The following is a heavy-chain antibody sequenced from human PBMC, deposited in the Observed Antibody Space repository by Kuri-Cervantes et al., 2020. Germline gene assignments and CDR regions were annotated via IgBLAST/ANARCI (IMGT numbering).Heavy chain of an antibody. D-gene: IGHD3-22*01. V-gene: IGHV3-23*01. CDR3: AKYSLRGYFYYYGMDV. CDR2: SSGSGGST. J-gene: IGHJ6*02. Sequence: GGSLRLSCAPCRLAFSSYAMSWVRQAPGKGLEWFSASSGSGGSTYYADSVKGRFTISRDNSKNTLYLQMNSLRAEDTAVYYCAKYSLRGYFYYYGMDVWGQGTMVTVSS. CDR1: RLAFSSYA.